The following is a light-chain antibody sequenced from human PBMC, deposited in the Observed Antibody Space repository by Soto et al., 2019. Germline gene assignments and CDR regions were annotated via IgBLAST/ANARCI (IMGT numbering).Light chain of an antibody. CDR2: DAS. Sequence: EIVLTQSPATLSLSPGERATLSCRASQSIDTYLAWYQQKPDQAPRLLIYDASNRATGIPARFSGSGSGTDFTLTISSLEPEDFAVYYCQQRSNWLWTFGQGTKVEIK. CDR3: QQRSNWLWT. V-gene: IGKV3-11*01. J-gene: IGKJ1*01. CDR1: QSIDTY.